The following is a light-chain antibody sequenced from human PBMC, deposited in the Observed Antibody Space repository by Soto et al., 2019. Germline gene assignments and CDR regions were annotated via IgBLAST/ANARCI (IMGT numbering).Light chain of an antibody. V-gene: IGKV3-15*01. CDR2: DVS. Sequence: IIMTQSPGTLSVSPGERATLSCRAAQGVTTNFAWYQQKSGQSPRLLIYDVSNRATGVPARFSGSGSETDFTLTISGLRSEDSAVYFCQQYNNWPFSFGQGTRLEI. CDR1: QGVTTN. J-gene: IGKJ5*01. CDR3: QQYNNWPFS.